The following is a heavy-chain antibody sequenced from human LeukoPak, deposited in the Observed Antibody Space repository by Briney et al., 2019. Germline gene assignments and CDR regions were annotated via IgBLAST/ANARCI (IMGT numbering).Heavy chain of an antibody. CDR1: GYTFTSYD. CDR3: ARAASDYGDQTYNWFDP. CDR2: MNPNSGNT. Sequence: GASVKVSCKASGYTFTSYDINWVRQATGQGLEWMGWMNPNSGNTGYAQKFQGRVTITRNTSISTAYMELSSLRSEDTAVYYCARAASDYGDQTYNWFDPWGQGTLVTVSS. J-gene: IGHJ5*02. D-gene: IGHD4-17*01. V-gene: IGHV1-8*03.